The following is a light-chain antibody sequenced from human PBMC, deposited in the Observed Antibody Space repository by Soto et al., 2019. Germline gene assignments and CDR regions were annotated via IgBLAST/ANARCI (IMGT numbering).Light chain of an antibody. J-gene: IGLJ2*01. Sequence: QSALTQPPSASGSPGQSVTISCTGTSSDVGGYNYVSWYQQHPGKAPKLMIYEVAKRPSGVPDRFSGSKSGNTASLTVSGLQAEDEAAYYCSSYAGSNTWALFGGGTKLTVL. CDR3: SSYAGSNTWAL. V-gene: IGLV2-8*01. CDR1: SSDVGGYNY. CDR2: EVA.